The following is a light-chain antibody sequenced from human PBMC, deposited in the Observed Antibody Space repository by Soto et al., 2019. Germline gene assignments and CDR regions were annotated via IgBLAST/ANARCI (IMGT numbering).Light chain of an antibody. J-gene: IGLJ1*01. CDR2: TNN. Sequence: QSVLTQPPSASGTPGQRVPISCSGSSSNIGINTVSWYQQLPGTAPKLLIYTNNQRPSGVPDRFSGSKSGTSASLAISGLQSEDEADYYCQSFDSTLSGGVFGTGTKVTVL. V-gene: IGLV1-44*01. CDR3: QSFDSTLSGGV. CDR1: SSNIGINT.